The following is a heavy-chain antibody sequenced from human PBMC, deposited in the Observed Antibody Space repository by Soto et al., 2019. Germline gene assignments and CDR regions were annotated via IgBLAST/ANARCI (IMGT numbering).Heavy chain of an antibody. D-gene: IGHD5-18*01. CDR1: GGTFYTYT. CDR2: ITPIYPTT. J-gene: IGHJ4*02. Sequence: QVQLVQSGAEVRKPGSSVQVSCKASGGTFYTYTFSWVRQAPGQGLEWMGSITPIYPTTNYAEKFQGRLTVTADGSRNTAYMELNSLTSDDTAVYYCARIPRYSFPTSDDLDSWGQGTLVTVSS. V-gene: IGHV1-69*15. CDR3: ARIPRYSFPTSDDLDS.